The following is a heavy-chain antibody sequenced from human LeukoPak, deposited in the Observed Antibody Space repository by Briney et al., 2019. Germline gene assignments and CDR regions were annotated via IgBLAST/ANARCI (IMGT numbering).Heavy chain of an antibody. V-gene: IGHV4-31*03. CDR3: ARVVQNLIDY. Sequence: SETLSLTCTVSGGSISSGGYYWSWIRQHPGKGLEWIGYIYFSGSTYYNPSLKSRVTISVDTSKNQFSLKLSSVTAADTAVYYCARVVQNLIDYWGQGTLVTVSS. CDR1: GGSISSGGYY. CDR2: IYFSGST. J-gene: IGHJ4*02.